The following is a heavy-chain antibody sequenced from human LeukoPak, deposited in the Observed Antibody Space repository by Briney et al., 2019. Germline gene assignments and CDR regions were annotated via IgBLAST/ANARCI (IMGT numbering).Heavy chain of an antibody. CDR3: ARTYCSSTSCYYYYYMDV. CDR1: GFTFDDYG. CDR2: INWSGGST. V-gene: IGHV3-20*04. J-gene: IGHJ6*03. D-gene: IGHD2-2*01. Sequence: GGSLRLSCAASGFTFDDYGMSWVRQAPGKGLEWVSGINWSGGSTGYADSVKGRFTISRDNAKNSLYLQMNSLRAEDTALYYCARTYCSSTSCYYYYYMDVWGKGTTVTVSS.